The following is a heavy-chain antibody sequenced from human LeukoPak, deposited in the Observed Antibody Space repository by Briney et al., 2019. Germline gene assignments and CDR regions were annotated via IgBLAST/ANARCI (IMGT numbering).Heavy chain of an antibody. V-gene: IGHV3-48*03. CDR1: GFTFSSYE. CDR3: AELGITMIGGV. Sequence: GGSLRLSCAASGFTFSSYEMNWVRQAPGKGLEWVSYISSSGSTIYYADSVKGRFTISRDNAKDSLYLQMNSLRAEDTAVYYCAELGITMIGGVWGKGNTVTISS. CDR2: ISSSGSTI. D-gene: IGHD3-10*02. J-gene: IGHJ6*04.